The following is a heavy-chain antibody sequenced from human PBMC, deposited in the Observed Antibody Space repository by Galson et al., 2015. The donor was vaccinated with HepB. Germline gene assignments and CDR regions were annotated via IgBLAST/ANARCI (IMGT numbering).Heavy chain of an antibody. CDR2: ITPFNGNT. CDR3: AITDSIAVAGSLDY. D-gene: IGHD6-19*01. CDR1: GYTFTYRY. Sequence: SVKVSCKASGYTFTYRYLHWVRQAPGQALEWMGWITPFNGNTNYAQKFQDRVTITRDRSMSTAYMELSSLRSEDTAMYYCAITDSIAVAGSLDYWGQGTLVTVSS. J-gene: IGHJ4*02. V-gene: IGHV1-45*02.